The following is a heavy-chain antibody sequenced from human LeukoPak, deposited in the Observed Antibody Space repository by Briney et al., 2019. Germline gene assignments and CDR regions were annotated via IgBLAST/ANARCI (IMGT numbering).Heavy chain of an antibody. CDR1: GFTFTNYD. V-gene: IGHV3-33*01. D-gene: IGHD3-22*01. CDR3: ATPYYAI. J-gene: IGHJ4*02. CDR2: ICYDGSE. Sequence: PGGSLRLSCGASGFTFTNYDMHWVRQAPGKGLDWMAVICYDGSEYYDASVKGRFTISIDNSKNTLSLQMTSLRAEDTSVYFCATPYYAIWGQGTLVTVSS.